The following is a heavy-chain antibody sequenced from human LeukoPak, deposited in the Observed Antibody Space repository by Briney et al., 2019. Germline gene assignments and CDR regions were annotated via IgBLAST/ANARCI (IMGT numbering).Heavy chain of an antibody. Sequence: SQTLSLTCAISGDSVSSNGAAWTWIRQSPSRGLEWLGRTYYRSKWYNDYEVSVKSRITINPDTSKNQFSLQLNSVTPKDTAVYYCVREGYYFDYWGQGTLVTVSS. V-gene: IGHV6-1*01. CDR1: GDSVSSNGAA. CDR3: VREGYYFDY. J-gene: IGHJ4*02. CDR2: TYYRSKWYN.